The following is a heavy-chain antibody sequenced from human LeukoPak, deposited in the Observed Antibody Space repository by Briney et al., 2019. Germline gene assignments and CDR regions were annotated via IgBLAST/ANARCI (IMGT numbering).Heavy chain of an antibody. Sequence: ASVKVSCKASGYTFTSHDINWVRQATGQGLEWMGWMNPNSGNTGYAQKFQGRVTMTRNTSISTAYMELSSLRSEDTAVYYCARAQAAAGLDAFDIWGQGTMVTASS. J-gene: IGHJ3*02. D-gene: IGHD6-13*01. CDR2: MNPNSGNT. CDR3: ARAQAAAGLDAFDI. CDR1: GYTFTSHD. V-gene: IGHV1-8*01.